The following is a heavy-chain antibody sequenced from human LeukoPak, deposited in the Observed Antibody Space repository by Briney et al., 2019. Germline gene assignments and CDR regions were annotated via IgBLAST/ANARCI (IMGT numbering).Heavy chain of an antibody. Sequence: PSETLSLTCTVSGVSISSYYWSWIRQPPGKGLEWIGYIYYSGSTNYNPSLKSRVTISVDTSKNQFSLKLSSVTAADTAVYYCARGIEDYYGSGPPGYWGQGTLVTVSS. J-gene: IGHJ4*02. CDR2: IYYSGST. V-gene: IGHV4-59*01. CDR3: ARGIEDYYGSGPPGY. CDR1: GVSISSYY. D-gene: IGHD3-10*01.